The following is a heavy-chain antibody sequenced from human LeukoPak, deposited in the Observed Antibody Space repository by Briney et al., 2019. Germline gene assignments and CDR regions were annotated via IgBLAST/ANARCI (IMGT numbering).Heavy chain of an antibody. J-gene: IGHJ4*02. CDR2: IKQDGSEK. D-gene: IGHD6-19*01. CDR1: GFTFSSYW. V-gene: IGHV3-7*03. CDR3: ARGIAVAGTSGDYFDY. Sequence: GGSLRLSCAASGFTFSSYWMSWVRQAPGKGLEWVANIKQDGSEKYYVDSVKGRFTISRDNAKNTLYLQMNSLRAEDTAVYYCARGIAVAGTSGDYFDYWGQGTLVTVSS.